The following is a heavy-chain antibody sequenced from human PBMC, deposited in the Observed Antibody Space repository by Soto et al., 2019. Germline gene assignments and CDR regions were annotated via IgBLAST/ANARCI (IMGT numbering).Heavy chain of an antibody. CDR1: GFTFSNFW. Sequence: EVQLVESGGGLVQPGGSLRLSCAVSGFTFSNFWMSWVRQAPGKGLEWVANIKHGGSEKYYVDSVKGRFTISRDDAESSLYLQMNSLRAEDTAVYYCAKEPPRFLEWFTDYWGQGTLVTVSS. CDR2: IKHGGSEK. V-gene: IGHV3-7*03. J-gene: IGHJ4*02. CDR3: AKEPPRFLEWFTDY. D-gene: IGHD3-3*01.